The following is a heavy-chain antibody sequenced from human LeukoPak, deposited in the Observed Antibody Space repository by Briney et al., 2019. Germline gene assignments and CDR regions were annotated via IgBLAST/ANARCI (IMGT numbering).Heavy chain of an antibody. D-gene: IGHD2-2*01. CDR2: INSDGSST. J-gene: IGHJ4*02. CDR1: GFTFSNYW. CDR3: ARDTFILGYCSSTSCGTLDY. Sequence: GGSLRLSCAASGFTFSNYWMHWVRQAPGKGLVWVSRINSDGSSTSYADSVKGRFTISRDNAKNSLYLQMNSLRAEDTAVYYCARDTFILGYCSSTSCGTLDYWGQGTLVTVSS. V-gene: IGHV3-74*01.